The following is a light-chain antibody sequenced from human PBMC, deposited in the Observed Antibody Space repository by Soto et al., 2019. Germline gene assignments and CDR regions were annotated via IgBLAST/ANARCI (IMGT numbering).Light chain of an antibody. CDR2: EVS. CDR1: SSDVGSYSL. J-gene: IGLJ1*01. V-gene: IGLV2-23*02. CDR3: CSYAGSTTLYV. Sequence: QSVLTQPASVSGSTGQSITISCTGTSSDVGSYSLVSWYQQYPGKAPKLMIYEVSKRPSGVSNRFSASKSGNTASLTISGLQAEDEADYYCCSYAGSTTLYVFGSGTKLTVL.